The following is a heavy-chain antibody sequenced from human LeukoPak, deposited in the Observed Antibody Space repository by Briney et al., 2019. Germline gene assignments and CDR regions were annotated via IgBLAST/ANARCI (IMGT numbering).Heavy chain of an antibody. CDR2: ISGSGGST. D-gene: IGHD3-22*01. CDR3: AKGAYYYDSQFDY. CDR1: GFTFSSYA. V-gene: IGHV3-23*01. J-gene: IGHJ4*02. Sequence: GGSLRLSCAASGFTFSSYAMSWVRQAPGKGLELVSAISGSGGSTYYADSVKGRFTISRDNSKNTLYLQMSSLRAEDTAVYYCAKGAYYYDSQFDYWGQGTLVTVSS.